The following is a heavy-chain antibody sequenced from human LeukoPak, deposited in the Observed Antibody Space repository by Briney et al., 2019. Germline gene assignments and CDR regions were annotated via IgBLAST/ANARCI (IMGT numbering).Heavy chain of an antibody. CDR1: CRYLSTSIHY. J-gene: IGHJ4*02. CDR2: LYYNGTT. Sequence: SDPVPLTCSVSCRYLSTSIHYWPWARQPPGRGLEWFASLYYNGTTYYNASLESRVTMSVDTSRNQFSLSLRSVSAANTSVYYCARQPTVKRGAVASNFDYWGEGILVTVSS. CDR3: ARQPTVKRGAVASNFDY. V-gene: IGHV4-39*01. D-gene: IGHD6-19*01.